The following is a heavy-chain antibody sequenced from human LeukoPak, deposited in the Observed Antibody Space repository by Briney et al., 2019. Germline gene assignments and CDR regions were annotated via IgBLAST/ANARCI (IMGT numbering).Heavy chain of an antibody. CDR1: GGSISSSDYF. D-gene: IGHD4-17*01. J-gene: IGHJ4*02. V-gene: IGHV4-39*01. CDR2: IYYSGTT. CDR3: ARGPNYGSYFDY. Sequence: SETLSLTCTVSGGSISSSDYFWGWIRQPPGKGLEWIASIYYSGTTHYNPSLKSRVTMSVDTSKNQFSLKLSSVTAADTAVYYCARGPNYGSYFDYWGQGTLVTVSS.